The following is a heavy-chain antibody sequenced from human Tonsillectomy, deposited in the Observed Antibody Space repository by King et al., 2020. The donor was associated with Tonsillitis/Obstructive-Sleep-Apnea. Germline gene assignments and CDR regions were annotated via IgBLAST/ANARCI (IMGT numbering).Heavy chain of an antibody. CDR1: GFTFSNYA. CDR3: ARGLGYYYDASGDY. CDR2: ISYDGSNK. D-gene: IGHD3-22*01. V-gene: IGHV3-30*04. Sequence: VQLVESGGGVVQPGRSLRLSCEASGFTFSNYAMHWVRQAPGKGLEWVAVISYDGSNKFYAHSVKGRFTISRDNSKNTLYLQMNSLRVEDTALYYCARGLGYYYDASGDYWGQGTLVTVSS. J-gene: IGHJ4*02.